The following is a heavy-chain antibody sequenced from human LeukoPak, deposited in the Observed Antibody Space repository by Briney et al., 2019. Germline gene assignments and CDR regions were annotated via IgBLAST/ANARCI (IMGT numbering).Heavy chain of an antibody. CDR1: GFTFSSYS. J-gene: IGHJ3*02. CDR3: AREGHCNTTSGALDAIEI. D-gene: IGHD2/OR15-2a*01. Sequence: GGSLRLSCAASGFTFSSYSMNWVRQAPGKGLEWVSYISSSSGTIDYADSVKGRFTISRDNAKNPLTLQTKSLRAEDTALYYCAREGHCNTTSGALDAIEIWGQGKLVPVSS. V-gene: IGHV3-48*01. CDR2: ISSSSGTI.